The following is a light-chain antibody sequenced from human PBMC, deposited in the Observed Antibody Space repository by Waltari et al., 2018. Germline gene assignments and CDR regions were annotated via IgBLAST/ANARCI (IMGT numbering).Light chain of an antibody. J-gene: IGLJ1*01. Sequence: SYVVTQPPSVSVAPGETATITCGGDNIGTYRVPWYQQKAGQAPVLDIFYDRDRPSGIPDRFSGSNSGNTATLTISRVEAGDEARYYCHVWHPHVDPGVFGTGTEVTVL. CDR3: HVWHPHVDPGV. CDR1: NIGTYR. CDR2: YDR. V-gene: IGLV3-21*04.